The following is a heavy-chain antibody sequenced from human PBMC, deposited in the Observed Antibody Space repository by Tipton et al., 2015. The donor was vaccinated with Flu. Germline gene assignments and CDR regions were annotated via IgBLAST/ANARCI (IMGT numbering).Heavy chain of an antibody. J-gene: IGHJ4*02. CDR3: AKDGWDTSGWYPFDY. D-gene: IGHD6-19*01. V-gene: IGHV3-30*02. Sequence: SLRLSCVSSGFTFSWSAMHWVRQAPGKGLEWVAFIRHDESDKYYADSVKGRCTISRDNSKNALYLLINSLRPEGTAVYYCAKDGWDTSGWYPFDYWGQGTLVTVSS. CDR2: IRHDESDK. CDR1: GFTFSWSA.